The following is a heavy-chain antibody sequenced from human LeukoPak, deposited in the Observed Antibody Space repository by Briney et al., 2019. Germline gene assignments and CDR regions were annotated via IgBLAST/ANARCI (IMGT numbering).Heavy chain of an antibody. J-gene: IGHJ2*01. D-gene: IGHD6-19*01. CDR2: MYYSGST. CDR3: ARSSGWYIGVLGYFDL. Sequence: SETLSLTCTVSGGSISSSSYYWGWIRQPPEKGLEWIGSMYYSGSTYYNPSLKSRDTISVDTSKNQFSLKLTSVTAADTAVYYCARSSGWYIGVLGYFDLWGRGTLVTVSS. V-gene: IGHV4-39*01. CDR1: GGSISSSSYY.